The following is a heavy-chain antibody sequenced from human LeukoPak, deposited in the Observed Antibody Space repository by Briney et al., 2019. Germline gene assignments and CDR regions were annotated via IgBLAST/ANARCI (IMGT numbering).Heavy chain of an antibody. CDR3: ARVGVRGHFTYYFDY. CDR2: IRYDGSNK. Sequence: PGGSLRLSCAASGFTFSSYGMHWVRQAPGKGLEWVAFIRYDGSNKYYADSVKGRFTISRDNSKNTLYLQMNSLRAEDTAVYYCARVGVRGHFTYYFDYWGQGTLVTVSS. D-gene: IGHD3-10*02. V-gene: IGHV3-30*02. CDR1: GFTFSSYG. J-gene: IGHJ4*02.